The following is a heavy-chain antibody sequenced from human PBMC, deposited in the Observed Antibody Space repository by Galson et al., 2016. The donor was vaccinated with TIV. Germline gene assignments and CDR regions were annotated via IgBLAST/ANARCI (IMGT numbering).Heavy chain of an antibody. D-gene: IGHD1-14*01. CDR1: GDTFASYA. V-gene: IGHV1-69*13. CDR2: IIPIFRTT. CDR3: AREQGIYKGYFDL. Sequence: SVKVSCKASGDTFASYAFSWVRQAPGQGLEVMGRIIPIFRTTNYARSFQGRLTITADESTNTDYMELASLRSEDTAVYYCAREQGIYKGYFDLWGRGTLVTVSS. J-gene: IGHJ2*01.